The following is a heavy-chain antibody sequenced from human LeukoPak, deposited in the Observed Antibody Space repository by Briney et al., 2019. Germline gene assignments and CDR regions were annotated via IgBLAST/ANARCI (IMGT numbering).Heavy chain of an antibody. CDR1: GFTFSTYA. V-gene: IGHV3-23*01. D-gene: IGHD2-2*01. Sequence: GGSLRLSCAASGFTFSTYAMSWVRQAPGKGLEWVSSISGSATNTYYADSVKGRFTISRDKSKNTLDLQMISLRAEDTAVYYCAKDPFDIVVEEAGHFDYWGQGTLVTVSS. CDR2: ISGSATNT. CDR3: AKDPFDIVVEEAGHFDY. J-gene: IGHJ4*02.